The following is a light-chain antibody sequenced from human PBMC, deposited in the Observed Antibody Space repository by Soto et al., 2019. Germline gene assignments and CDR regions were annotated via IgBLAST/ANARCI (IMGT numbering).Light chain of an antibody. CDR1: QSVSSSY. V-gene: IGKV3-20*01. Sequence: EIVLTHSPGTLSLSPGERATLSCRASQSVSSSYLAWYQQKPGQAPRLLIYGASSRATGIPDRFSGSGSGTDFTLTIIRLEPEDVAVYYCQQYGSSPGTFGPGTKVEIK. CDR2: GAS. CDR3: QQYGSSPGT. J-gene: IGKJ1*01.